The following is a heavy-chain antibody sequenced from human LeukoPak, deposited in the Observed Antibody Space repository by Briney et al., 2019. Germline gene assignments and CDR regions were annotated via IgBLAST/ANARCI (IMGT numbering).Heavy chain of an antibody. D-gene: IGHD5-24*01. CDR3: ARRDTGFYYQSYVMDV. CDR2: IDYRGFT. V-gene: IGHV4-39*02. Sequence: SETLSLTCTVSGASINSRNYYWGWIRQPPGKGLEWIGSIDYRGFTYYNPSLKSRVTISGDTSKNHSSLKVSSVTAADTAVYYCARRDTGFYYQSYVMDVWGQGTTVTVSS. J-gene: IGHJ6*02. CDR1: GASINSRNYY.